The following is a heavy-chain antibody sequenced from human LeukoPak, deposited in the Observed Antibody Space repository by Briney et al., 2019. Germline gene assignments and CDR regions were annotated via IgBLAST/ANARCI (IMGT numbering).Heavy chain of an antibody. CDR3: ARGGNWQQLVEYYFDY. CDR2: INPNSGVT. Sequence: ASVKVSCTASGYTFTGYYIHWVRQDPGQGLEWMGWINPNSGVTRYAQKFQGRVTTTRDTSINTAYMEVSRLRSDDTAVYYCARGGNWQQLVEYYFDYWGQGTLVTVSS. V-gene: IGHV1-2*02. CDR1: GYTFTGYY. J-gene: IGHJ4*02. D-gene: IGHD6-13*01.